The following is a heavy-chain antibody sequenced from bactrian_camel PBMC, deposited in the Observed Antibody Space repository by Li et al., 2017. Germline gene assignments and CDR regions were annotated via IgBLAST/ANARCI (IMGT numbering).Heavy chain of an antibody. J-gene: IGHJ4*01. V-gene: IGHV3S1*01. D-gene: IGHD2*01. Sequence: HVQLVESGGGLVQPGGSLRLSCAASGFIFSSYWMYWVRQAPGKGLEWVSSINSDGDTTSYVDSVKGRFTASEDNAKNTLYLQMNNLEPDDTAMYYCATIVRRGGGYCHSDYDYDNWGQGTQVTVS. CDR1: GFIFSSYW. CDR3: ATIVRRGGGYCHSDYDYDN. CDR2: INSDGDTT.